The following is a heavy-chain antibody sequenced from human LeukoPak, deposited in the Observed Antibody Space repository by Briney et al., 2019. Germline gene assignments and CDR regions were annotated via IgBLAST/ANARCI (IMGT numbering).Heavy chain of an antibody. Sequence: GGSLRLSCAASGFTFSSYLMSWVRQAPGKGLEWVSNIKQDGSEKYYMDSVKGRFTISRDNAKNSLYLQMNSLRAEDTAVYYCARGRLLWFGELVSYFDYWGQGTLVTVSS. CDR2: IKQDGSEK. CDR1: GFTFSSYL. J-gene: IGHJ4*02. CDR3: ARGRLLWFGELVSYFDY. V-gene: IGHV3-7*01. D-gene: IGHD3-10*01.